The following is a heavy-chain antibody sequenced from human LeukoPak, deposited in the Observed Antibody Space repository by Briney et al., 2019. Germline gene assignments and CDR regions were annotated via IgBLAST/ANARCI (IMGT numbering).Heavy chain of an antibody. CDR2: ISWNSGSI. J-gene: IGHJ4*02. CDR1: GFTFDDYA. V-gene: IGHV3-9*01. CDR3: AKDGIAVAVPTPDYFDY. D-gene: IGHD6-19*01. Sequence: GGSLRLSCAASGFTFDDYAMHWVRQAPGKGLEWVSGISWNSGSIGYADSVKGRFTISRDNAKNSLYLQMNSLRAEDTALYYCAKDGIAVAVPTPDYFDYWGQGTPVTVSS.